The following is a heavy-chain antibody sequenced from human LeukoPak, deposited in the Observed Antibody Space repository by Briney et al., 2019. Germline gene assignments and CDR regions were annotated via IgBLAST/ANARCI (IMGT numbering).Heavy chain of an antibody. CDR3: ARQDWNYDGLFDY. D-gene: IGHD1-7*01. J-gene: IGHJ4*02. Sequence: GESLKISCKGSGYSFTSYWIGWVRQMPGKGLEWMGIIYPGDSDTRYSPSFQGQVTISADKSISTAHLRWSSLKASDTAMYYCARQDWNYDGLFDYWGQGTLVTVSS. CDR1: GYSFTSYW. V-gene: IGHV5-51*01. CDR2: IYPGDSDT.